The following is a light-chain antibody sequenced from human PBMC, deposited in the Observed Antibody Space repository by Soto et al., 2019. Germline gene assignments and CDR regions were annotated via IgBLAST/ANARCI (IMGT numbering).Light chain of an antibody. V-gene: IGKV4-1*01. CDR3: QQFYSPPYT. Sequence: DIVVTQSPDSLAVSLNGRATINCKSSQSVFSAHNSKNYLAWYQQRAGQPPKLLITWASTRESGVPDRFSGGGSGTDFTLTINSLQAEDVALYYRQQFYSPPYTFGQGTKLAI. CDR1: QSVFSAHNSKNY. CDR2: WAS. J-gene: IGKJ2*01.